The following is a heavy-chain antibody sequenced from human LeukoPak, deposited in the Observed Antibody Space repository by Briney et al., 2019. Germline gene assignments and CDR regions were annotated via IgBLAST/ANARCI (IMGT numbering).Heavy chain of an antibody. CDR3: AGDSDAYYGSGSYPRY. CDR1: GFTFRNYG. Sequence: PGGSLRLSCAVSGFTFRNYGMHWVRQAPGKGLEWVGFIRYDGSNKFYADSVKGRFTISRDNSKNTLYLQMNSLRAEDTAVYYCAGDSDAYYGSGSYPRYWGQGTLVTVSS. V-gene: IGHV3-30*02. J-gene: IGHJ4*02. CDR2: IRYDGSNK. D-gene: IGHD3-10*01.